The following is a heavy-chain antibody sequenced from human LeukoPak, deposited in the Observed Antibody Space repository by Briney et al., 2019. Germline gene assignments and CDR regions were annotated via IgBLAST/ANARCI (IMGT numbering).Heavy chain of an antibody. Sequence: SETLSLTCTVSGGFISSYSWSWIRQTPGKGLEWIGYIYYSGSTNYNPSPKSRGTISVDTTKNQFSQKLSSVTAADTAVYYCARDGIYDSSGFDYCGQGTLVTVSS. CDR2: IYYSGST. J-gene: IGHJ4*02. V-gene: IGHV4-59*01. CDR3: ARDGIYDSSGFDY. CDR1: GGFISSYS. D-gene: IGHD3-22*01.